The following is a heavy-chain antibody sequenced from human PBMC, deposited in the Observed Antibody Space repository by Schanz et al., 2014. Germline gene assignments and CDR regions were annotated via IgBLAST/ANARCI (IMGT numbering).Heavy chain of an antibody. V-gene: IGHV3-33*01. CDR3: ARDAVTSVLTPGFYY. CDR1: GFTFSNHG. Sequence: QVQLVESGGGVVQPGRSLRLSCAASGFTFSNHGMHWVRQSPGKGLEWVALIWYDGSNEYYADSVKGRFTISRDNPKKTLYLQMNSLRAEDTAVYYCARDAVTSVLTPGFYYWGQGTLXTVSS. J-gene: IGHJ4*02. D-gene: IGHD4-17*01. CDR2: IWYDGSNE.